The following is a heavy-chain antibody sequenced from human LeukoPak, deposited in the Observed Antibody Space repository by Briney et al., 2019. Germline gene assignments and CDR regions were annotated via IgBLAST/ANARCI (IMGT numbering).Heavy chain of an antibody. CDR2: ITTNGGTT. CDR3: VKPSYTGSWYDY. Sequence: PGGSLRLSCSASGFPFSAFTMHWVRLAAGKTLENVAAITTNGGTTYYADSVKGRISISRDNSKNILYLQMSGLRPEDTAVYYCVKPSYTGSWYDYWGQGTLVTVSS. V-gene: IGHV3-64D*09. D-gene: IGHD6-13*01. J-gene: IGHJ4*02. CDR1: GFPFSAFT.